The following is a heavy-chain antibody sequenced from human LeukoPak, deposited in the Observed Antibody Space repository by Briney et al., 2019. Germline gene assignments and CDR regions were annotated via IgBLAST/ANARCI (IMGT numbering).Heavy chain of an antibody. CDR2: SNK. V-gene: IGHV3-30*01. CDR3: WANYYDTSAHTRDY. J-gene: IGHJ4*02. Sequence: SNKYYADSVKGRFTISRDNSKNTLYLQMNSLRAEDTAMYYRWANYYDTSAHTRDYWGQGTLVTVSS. D-gene: IGHD3-22*01.